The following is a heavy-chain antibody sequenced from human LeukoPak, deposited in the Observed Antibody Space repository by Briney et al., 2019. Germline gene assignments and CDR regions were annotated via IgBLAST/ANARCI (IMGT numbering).Heavy chain of an antibody. CDR1: GGTFSSYA. J-gene: IGHJ3*02. D-gene: IGHD3-22*01. CDR3: AILYYYDSSGYIANDAFDI. Sequence: GASVKVSCRASGGTFSSYAISWVRQAPGQGLEWMGGIIPIFGTANYAQKFQGRVTITADESTSTAYMELSSLRSEDTAVYYCAILYYYDSSGYIANDAFDIWGQGTMVTVSS. V-gene: IGHV1-69*13. CDR2: IIPIFGTA.